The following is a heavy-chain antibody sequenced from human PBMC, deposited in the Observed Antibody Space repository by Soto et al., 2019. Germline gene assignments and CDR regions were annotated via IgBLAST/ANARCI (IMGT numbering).Heavy chain of an antibody. Sequence: EEQLLESGGGLVQPGGSLRLSCVASGFTFSSYAMSWVRQAPGKGLEWVSSIRGSGRSTSSADSVQGRFTISRDNSRNTLSLLMNNLRAEDTAIYYCANNIWGGAFDVWGQGAVVTVSS. V-gene: IGHV3-23*01. D-gene: IGHD3-16*01. CDR3: ANNIWGGAFDV. J-gene: IGHJ3*01. CDR1: GFTFSSYA. CDR2: IRGSGRST.